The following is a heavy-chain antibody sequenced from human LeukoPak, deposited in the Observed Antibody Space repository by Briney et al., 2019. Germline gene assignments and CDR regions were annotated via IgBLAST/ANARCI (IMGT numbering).Heavy chain of an antibody. CDR2: ISGDGYST. V-gene: IGHV3-43*02. J-gene: IGHJ6*02. D-gene: IGHD4-17*01. CDR1: GFTFDDYA. CDR3: ARDDYARVDYYGMDV. Sequence: GGSLRLSCAASGFTFDDYAMHWVRHAPGKGLEWVSLISGDGYSTYYADSVKGRFTISRDNSKNTLYLQMNSLRAEDTAVYYCARDDYARVDYYGMDVWGQGTTVTVSS.